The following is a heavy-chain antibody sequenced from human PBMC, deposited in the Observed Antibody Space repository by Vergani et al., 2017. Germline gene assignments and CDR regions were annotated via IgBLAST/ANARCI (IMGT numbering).Heavy chain of an antibody. CDR3: TTDGPVEYVIFEVVRHDAFDI. CDR2: IYSGGST. CDR1: GFTVSSNY. Sequence: EVQLLESGGGLIQPGGSLRLSCAASGFTVSSNYMSWVRQAPGKGLEWVSVIYSGGSTYYADYVKGRFTISRDDSKNTLYLQMNSLKTEDTAVYYCTTDGPVEYVIFEVVRHDAFDIWGQGTMVTVSS. D-gene: IGHD3-3*01. V-gene: IGHV3-53*01. J-gene: IGHJ3*02.